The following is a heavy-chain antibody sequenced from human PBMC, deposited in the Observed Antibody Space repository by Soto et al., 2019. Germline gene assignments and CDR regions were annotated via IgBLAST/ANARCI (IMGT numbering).Heavy chain of an antibody. CDR3: ARHSAWDYSISWDVKHFDH. Sequence: TSVTLSLTCTVSGGSISSSSYSWGWIRQPPGKGPEWIGTFYYSGITYYNPSLKSRVTISVDTTKKQFSLKLTSVTAADTAVYYCARHSAWDYSISWDVKHFDHWAQGTLVTVSS. V-gene: IGHV4-39*01. CDR2: FYYSGIT. D-gene: IGHD6-13*01. J-gene: IGHJ4*02. CDR1: GGSISSSSYS.